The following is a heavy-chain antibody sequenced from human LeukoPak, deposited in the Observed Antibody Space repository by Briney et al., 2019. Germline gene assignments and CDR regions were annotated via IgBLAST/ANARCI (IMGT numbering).Heavy chain of an antibody. D-gene: IGHD3-3*01. CDR1: GFTFSSYA. J-gene: IGHJ6*03. CDR3: ARAGGITIFGVVIKGPLGYYYYYMDV. Sequence: GRSLRLSCAASGFTFSSYAMHWVRQAPGKGLEWVAVISYDGSNKYYADSVKGRFTISRDNSKNTLYLQMNSLRAGDTAVYYCARAGGITIFGVVIKGPLGYYYYYMDVWGKGTTVTVSS. CDR2: ISYDGSNK. V-gene: IGHV3-30-3*01.